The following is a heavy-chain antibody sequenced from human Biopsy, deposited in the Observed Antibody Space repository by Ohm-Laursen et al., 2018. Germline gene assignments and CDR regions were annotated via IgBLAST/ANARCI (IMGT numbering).Heavy chain of an antibody. CDR2: VSTYNDDT. D-gene: IGHD3-3*01. V-gene: IGHV1-18*04. CDR3: ARDPGYDFWSGSDPFDI. J-gene: IGHJ3*02. Sequence: ASVKVSCKTSGYTFTAYGISWVRQAPGQGLEWMGWVSTYNDDTNIAQKFQGRVSMTTDTSTRTAYMELRSLRSGDTAIYFCARDPGYDFWSGSDPFDIWGQGTLVTVS. CDR1: GYTFTAYG.